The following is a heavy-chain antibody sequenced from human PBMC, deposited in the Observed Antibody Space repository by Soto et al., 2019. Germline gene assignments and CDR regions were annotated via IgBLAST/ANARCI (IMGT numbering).Heavy chain of an antibody. V-gene: IGHV4-39*01. CDR3: ARHYDFWSGYSEFDY. Sequence: PSETLSLTCTVSGGSISSSSYYWGWIRQPPGKGLEWIGSIYYSGSTYYNPSLKSRVTISVDTSKNQFSLKLSSVTAADTAVYYCARHYDFWSGYSEFDYRAQRTPVTGSS. J-gene: IGHJ4*02. CDR1: GGSISSSSYY. CDR2: IYYSGST. D-gene: IGHD3-3*01.